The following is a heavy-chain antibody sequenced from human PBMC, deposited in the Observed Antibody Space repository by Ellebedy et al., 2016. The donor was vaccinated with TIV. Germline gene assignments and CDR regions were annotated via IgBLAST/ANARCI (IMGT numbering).Heavy chain of an antibody. D-gene: IGHD5-18*01. J-gene: IGHJ4*02. V-gene: IGHV3-30*04. CDR2: TSYDGSSK. CDR3: AKDRTSGDGYWVFDQ. CDR1: GLSFSTHA. Sequence: PGGSLRLSCAASGLSFSTHAMHWVRQAPGKGLEWVAVTSYDGSSKYYADSVKGRFTISRDNSKSMVHLQMNSLRPEDTAVYYCAKDRTSGDGYWVFDQWGQGTLVTVSS.